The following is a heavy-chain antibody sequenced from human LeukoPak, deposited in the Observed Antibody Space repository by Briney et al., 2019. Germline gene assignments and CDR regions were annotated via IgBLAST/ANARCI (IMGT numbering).Heavy chain of an antibody. J-gene: IGHJ4*02. D-gene: IGHD3-3*01. CDR2: INPNSGGT. CDR1: GYTFTSYY. CDR3: ARGAMYYDFWSGPFPFDY. V-gene: IGHV1-2*02. Sequence: ASVKVSCKASGYTFTSYYMHWVRQAPGQGLEWMGWINPNSGGTNYAQKFQGRVTMTRDTSISTAYMELSRLRSDDTAVYYCARGAMYYDFWSGPFPFDYWGQGTLVTVSS.